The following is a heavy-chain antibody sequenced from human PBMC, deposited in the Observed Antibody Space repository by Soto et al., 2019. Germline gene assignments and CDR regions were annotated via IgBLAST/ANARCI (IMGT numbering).Heavy chain of an antibody. CDR2: ITHRGGA. Sequence: ETLSLTCAGDNGSFTDYFWTWIRQSPGRGLEWIGEITHRGGATYNPSLRSRVTISIDKSKNHFSLSLRSLTAADTAVYYCVARGMTYDFLSGPHPFGPGGHGTLVTVSS. J-gene: IGHJ5*02. CDR1: NGSFTDYF. V-gene: IGHV4-34*01. D-gene: IGHD3-3*01. CDR3: VARGMTYDFLSGPHPFGP.